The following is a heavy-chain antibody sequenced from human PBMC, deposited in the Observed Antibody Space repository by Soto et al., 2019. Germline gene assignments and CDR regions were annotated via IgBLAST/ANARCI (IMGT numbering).Heavy chain of an antibody. CDR3: ARDAVYRVSRRVDY. J-gene: IGHJ4*02. CDR1: GFTFSSYG. V-gene: IGHV3-33*01. Sequence: QVQLVESGGGVVQSGRSLRLSCAASGFTFSSYGMHWVRQAPGKGLEWVALIWFDGSNIYYADSVKGRFTISRDNSKNTLYLQMNSLRVEDTAVYYCARDAVYRVSRRVDYWGQGTLVTVSS. CDR2: IWFDGSNI. D-gene: IGHD3-10*01.